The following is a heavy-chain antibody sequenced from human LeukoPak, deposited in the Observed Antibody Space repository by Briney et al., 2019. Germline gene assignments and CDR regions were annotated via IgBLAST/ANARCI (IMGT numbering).Heavy chain of an antibody. J-gene: IGHJ4*02. Sequence: GGSLRLSCAASGFTFDDYGMSWVRQAPGKGLEWVSGINWNGGSTGYADSVKGRFTISRDNAKNSLYLQMNSLRAEDTALYYCARGASSISWYLIDYWGQGTLVTVSS. D-gene: IGHD6-13*01. V-gene: IGHV3-20*04. CDR3: ARGASSISWYLIDY. CDR2: INWNGGST. CDR1: GFTFDDYG.